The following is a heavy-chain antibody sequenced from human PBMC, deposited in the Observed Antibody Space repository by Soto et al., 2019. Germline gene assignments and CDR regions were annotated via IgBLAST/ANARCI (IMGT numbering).Heavy chain of an antibody. CDR2: ISSSSSTI. CDR3: AGTEGEGYCDHGMDV. CDR1: GFTFSTYS. D-gene: IGHD2-8*02. V-gene: IGHV3-48*01. Sequence: EVQLVESGGGLVQPGGSLRLSCAASGFTFSTYSMNWVRQAPGKGLEWVSYISSSSSTIYYADSMEGRFTISRDNARNSLYLQMTSLRAEDTAVYCCAGTEGEGYCDHGMDVWGQGTTVTVSS. J-gene: IGHJ6*02.